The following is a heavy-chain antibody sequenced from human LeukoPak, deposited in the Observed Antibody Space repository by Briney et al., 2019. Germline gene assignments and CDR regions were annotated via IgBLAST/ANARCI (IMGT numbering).Heavy chain of an antibody. Sequence: SETLSLTCTVSGGAISSYYWSWIRQPPGKGLEWIGYIYYSGSTNYNPSLKSRDTISVDTSKNQFSLKLSSVTAADTAVYYCARAIEMATALDYWGQGTLVTVSS. V-gene: IGHV4-59*01. CDR1: GGAISSYY. CDR2: IYYSGST. D-gene: IGHD5-24*01. CDR3: ARAIEMATALDY. J-gene: IGHJ4*02.